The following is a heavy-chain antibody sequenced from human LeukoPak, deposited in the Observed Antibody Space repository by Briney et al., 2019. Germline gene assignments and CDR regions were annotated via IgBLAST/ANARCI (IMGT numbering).Heavy chain of an antibody. V-gene: IGHV3-73*01. Sequence: PGGSLRLSCAVSGFTVSSNYMSWVRQASGKGLEWVGRIRSKANSYATTYAASMKGRFTISRDDSKNTAFLQMNSLKTEDTAIYYCTRSFNWGSDYWGQGTLVTVSS. CDR2: IRSKANSYAT. J-gene: IGHJ4*02. CDR3: TRSFNWGSDY. D-gene: IGHD7-27*01. CDR1: GFTVSSNY.